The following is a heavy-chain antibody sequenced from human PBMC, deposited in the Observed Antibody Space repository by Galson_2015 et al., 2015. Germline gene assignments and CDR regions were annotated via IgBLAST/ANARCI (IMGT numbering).Heavy chain of an antibody. J-gene: IGHJ4*02. D-gene: IGHD6-13*01. V-gene: IGHV3-66*02. Sequence: SLRLSCAASGFTVSSNYMSWVRQAPGKGLEWVSVIYSGGNTYYADSVKGRFTISRDNSKNTLYLQMNSLRAADTAVYYCARGGYSSSWYSFDYWGQGTLFTVSS. CDR3: ARGGYSSSWYSFDY. CDR1: GFTVSSNY. CDR2: IYSGGNT.